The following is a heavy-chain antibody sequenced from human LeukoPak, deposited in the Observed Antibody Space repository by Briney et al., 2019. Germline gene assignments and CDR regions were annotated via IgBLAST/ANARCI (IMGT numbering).Heavy chain of an antibody. J-gene: IGHJ6*04. CDR2: TRNKANSYTT. CDR1: GFTFSHQY. CDR3: ARDARQSRSGTVGGYYYYGMDV. D-gene: IGHD3-10*01. V-gene: IGHV3-72*01. Sequence: PGWALRLSCAACGFTFSHQYMDWLRQAPGKGLEWVGGTRNKANSYTTEYAAPVKGRFTISRDDSKNSLCLQMNSLKTEDTAVYYCARDARQSRSGTVGGYYYYGMDVWGKGTTVTVSS.